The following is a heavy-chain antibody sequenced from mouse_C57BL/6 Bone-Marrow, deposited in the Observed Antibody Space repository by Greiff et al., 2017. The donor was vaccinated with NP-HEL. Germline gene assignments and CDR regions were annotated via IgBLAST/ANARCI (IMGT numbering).Heavy chain of an antibody. CDR1: GYTFTGYW. V-gene: IGHV1-9*01. D-gene: IGHD1-1*02. J-gene: IGHJ3*01. CDR2: ILPGSGCT. Sequence: QVHVQQPGAELMKPGASVKLSCKASGYTFTGYWIEWVKQRPGHGLEWIGEILPGSGCTYYNEKFKGKATFTADTSSNTAYMQLSSLTTEDSAIYYCASDGLWSSWFAYWGQGTLVTVSA. CDR3: ASDGLWSSWFAY.